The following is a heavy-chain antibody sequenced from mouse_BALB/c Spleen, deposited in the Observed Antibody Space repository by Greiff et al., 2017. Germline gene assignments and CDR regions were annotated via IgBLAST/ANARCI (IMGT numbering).Heavy chain of an antibody. CDR3: VRDLDGSSFAY. J-gene: IGHJ3*01. V-gene: IGHV10-1*02. CDR1: GFTFNTYA. CDR2: IRSKSNNYAT. D-gene: IGHD1-1*01. Sequence: EVQLVESGGGLVQPKGSLKLSCAASGFTFNTYAMNWVRQAPGKGLEWVARIRSKSNNYATYYADSVKDRFTISRDDSQSMLYLQMNNLKTEDTAMYYCVRDLDGSSFAYWGQGTLVTVSA.